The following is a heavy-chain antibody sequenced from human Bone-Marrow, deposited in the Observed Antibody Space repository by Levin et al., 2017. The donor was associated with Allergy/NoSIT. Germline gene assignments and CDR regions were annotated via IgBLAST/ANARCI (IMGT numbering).Heavy chain of an antibody. Sequence: GGSLRLSCAASGFTFSSYAMSWVRQAPGKGLEWVSAISGSGGSTYYADSVKGRFTISRDNSKNTLYLQMNSLRAEDTAVYYCAKVALPIWFGEVHFDYWGQGTLVTVSS. CDR3: AKVALPIWFGEVHFDY. V-gene: IGHV3-23*01. D-gene: IGHD3-10*01. J-gene: IGHJ4*02. CDR2: ISGSGGST. CDR1: GFTFSSYA.